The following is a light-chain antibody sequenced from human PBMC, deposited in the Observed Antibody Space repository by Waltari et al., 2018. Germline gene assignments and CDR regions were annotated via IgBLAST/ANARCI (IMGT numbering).Light chain of an antibody. CDR3: LQRNSWPLT. V-gene: IGKV3-11*01. CDR2: DAS. CDR1: QSVSSY. J-gene: IGKJ4*01. Sequence: IVLTQSPATLSLFPGERATLSCRASQSVSSYLAWYQQKPGQAPRLLIYDASNRATGIPARFSGSGSGTDFTLTISSLEPEDFAVYYCLQRNSWPLTFGGGTKVEIK.